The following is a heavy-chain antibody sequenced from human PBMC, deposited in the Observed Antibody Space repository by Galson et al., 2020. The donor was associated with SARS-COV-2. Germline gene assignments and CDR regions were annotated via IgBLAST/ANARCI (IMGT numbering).Heavy chain of an antibody. CDR1: GFTFSIYW. D-gene: IGHD2-8*01. Sequence: TGGSLRPSCPPSGFTFSIYWINRVRQAPGQGLEWVANRKQEGREKYFVDSLKGRFTISRDNAKSSLYLQMNSLRAEDTAVYYCVRGGNGHAFHYFYYYAMDVWGQGATVTVSS. J-gene: IGHJ6*02. CDR3: VRGGNGHAFHYFYYYAMDV. CDR2: RKQEGREK. V-gene: IGHV3-7*01.